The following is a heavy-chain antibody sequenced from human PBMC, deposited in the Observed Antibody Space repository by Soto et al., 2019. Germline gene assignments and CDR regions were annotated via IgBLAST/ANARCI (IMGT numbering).Heavy chain of an antibody. D-gene: IGHD4-17*01. CDR2: IYYSGST. CDR1: FGSISSRSYY. CDR3: ARHATVRYYFDY. Sequence: SETLSVTGTVSFGSISSRSYYWGWILQPPGKGLEWIGSIYYSGSTYYNPSLKSRVTISVDTSKNQFSLKLSSVTAADTAVYYCARHATVRYYFDYWGQGTLVTVSS. V-gene: IGHV4-39*01. J-gene: IGHJ4*02.